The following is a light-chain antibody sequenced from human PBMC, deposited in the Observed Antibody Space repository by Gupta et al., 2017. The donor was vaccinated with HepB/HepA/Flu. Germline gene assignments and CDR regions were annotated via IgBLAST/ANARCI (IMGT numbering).Light chain of an antibody. J-gene: IGLJ2*01. V-gene: IGLV6-57*03. CDR2: EDN. CDR3: QSYEGNNHVV. Sequence: NFMLPQPHSVSESPGETVMISCTRSSGYIAGNYVQWYQQRPGSAPTIVIYEDNQRPSGVPDRVSGSVDSSSNSASLTISGLETEDEADYFCQSYEGNNHVVFGGGTKLTVL. CDR1: SGYIAGNY.